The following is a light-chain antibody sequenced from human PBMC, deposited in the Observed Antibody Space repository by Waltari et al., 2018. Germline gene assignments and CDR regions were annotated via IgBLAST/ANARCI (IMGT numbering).Light chain of an antibody. CDR2: DAS. Sequence: IVLTQSPATLSLSPGERAPLSYRARQSVSSNLAWYQQKPGQAPTLLICDASNRATSSPVRFSGSGSGTDFTLTISSLEAEGFAVYYCQQRGDWSRTFGPGTKVEI. CDR3: QQRGDWSRT. J-gene: IGKJ3*01. V-gene: IGKV3-11*01. CDR1: QSVSSN.